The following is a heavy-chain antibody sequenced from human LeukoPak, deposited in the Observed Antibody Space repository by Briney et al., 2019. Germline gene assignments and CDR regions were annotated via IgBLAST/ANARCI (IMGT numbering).Heavy chain of an antibody. CDR2: ICSSSSYI. CDR1: GFTFSSYS. Sequence: GGSLRLSCAASGFTFSSYSMNWVRQAPGKGLEWVSSICSSSSYIYYADSVKGRFTISRDNAKNSLYLQMNSLRAEDTAVYYCARESSPEDAFDIWGQGTMVTVSS. J-gene: IGHJ3*02. CDR3: ARESSPEDAFDI. V-gene: IGHV3-21*01.